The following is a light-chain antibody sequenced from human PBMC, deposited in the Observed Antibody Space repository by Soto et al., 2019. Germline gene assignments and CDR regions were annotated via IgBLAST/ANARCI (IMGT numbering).Light chain of an antibody. Sequence: DIQMTQSPSSLSASVGDRVTITCRASQSISTYLHWYQQKPGKAPNLLIYAASTLQSGVPSRFSGSGSGTDFTLTISSLQPEDFATYFCQHGYSTPLTVGGGTKV. J-gene: IGKJ4*01. CDR3: QHGYSTPLT. CDR1: QSISTY. CDR2: AAS. V-gene: IGKV1-39*01.